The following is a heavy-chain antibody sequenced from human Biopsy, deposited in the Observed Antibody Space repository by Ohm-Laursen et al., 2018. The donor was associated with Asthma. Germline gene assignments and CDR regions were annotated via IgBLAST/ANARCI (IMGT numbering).Heavy chain of an antibody. CDR1: GFTVSRDH. D-gene: IGHD6-19*01. Sequence: SLRLSCTASGFTVSRDHMFWVRQAPGKGLEWVSVIYSGGTSHTSDSVRGRFTISRDFSKNTLHLQMHSLIFEDTDVYYCARGDSSGWSHYYFDYWGQGTLVTVSS. CDR2: IYSGGTS. J-gene: IGHJ4*02. CDR3: ARGDSSGWSHYYFDY. V-gene: IGHV3-53*01.